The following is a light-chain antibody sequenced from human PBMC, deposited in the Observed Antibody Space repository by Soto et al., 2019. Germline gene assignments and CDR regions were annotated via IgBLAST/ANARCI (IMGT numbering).Light chain of an antibody. CDR1: QSISSW. V-gene: IGKV1-5*01. CDR3: QQYNSYSGT. CDR2: DAS. J-gene: IGKJ1*01. Sequence: DIQMTQSPSTLSASVGDRVTITCRASQSISSWLAWYQQKPGKAPKLLIYDASSLESGVPSRFSGSGSGTEFTLTISSLQPDDFAHDYSQQYNSYSGTFGQGTKVDI.